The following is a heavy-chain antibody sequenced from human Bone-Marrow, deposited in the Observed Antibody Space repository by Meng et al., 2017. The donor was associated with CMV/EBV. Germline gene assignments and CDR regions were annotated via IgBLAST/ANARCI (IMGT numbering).Heavy chain of an antibody. Sequence: VPLGQSGAGVKKPGPCVEVSCKTSGYNFTIYGISWVRQAPGQGLEWMGWISAYNGNTNDAQKLQGRVNMTTDTSTSTAYMELRSLRSDDTAVYYCARDTVLDYWGQETLVTVFS. J-gene: IGHJ4*02. V-gene: IGHV1-18*01. CDR1: GYNFTIYG. CDR3: ARDTVLDY. D-gene: IGHD4-11*01. CDR2: ISAYNGNT.